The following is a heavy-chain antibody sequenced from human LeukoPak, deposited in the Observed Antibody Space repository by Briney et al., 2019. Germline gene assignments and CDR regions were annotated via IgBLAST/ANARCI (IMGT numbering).Heavy chain of an antibody. CDR1: GDSIITYY. Sequence: ASETLSLTCTVSGDSIITYYWSWIRQPPGKGLEWIGYMYYSGSTNYNPSLKSRVTISVDKSRNQFSLTLSSVTAADTAVYYCARHSRGYDSEFGYWGQGTLATVSS. J-gene: IGHJ4*02. CDR3: ARHSRGYDSEFGY. CDR2: MYYSGST. D-gene: IGHD5-12*01. V-gene: IGHV4-59*08.